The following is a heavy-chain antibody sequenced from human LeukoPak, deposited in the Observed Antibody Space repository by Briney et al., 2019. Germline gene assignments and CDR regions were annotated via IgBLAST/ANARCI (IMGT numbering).Heavy chain of an antibody. Sequence: SETLSLTCAVYGGSFSGHYWSWIRQPPGKGLEWIGEINHSGSTNYNPSLKSRVTISVDTSKNQFSLKLSSVTAADTAVYYCARGYGPSFDYWGQGTLVTVSS. D-gene: IGHD4-17*01. CDR1: GGSFSGHY. J-gene: IGHJ4*02. CDR3: ARGYGPSFDY. CDR2: INHSGST. V-gene: IGHV4-34*01.